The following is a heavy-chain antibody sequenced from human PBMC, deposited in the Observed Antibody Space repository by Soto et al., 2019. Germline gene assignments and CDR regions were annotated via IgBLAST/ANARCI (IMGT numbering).Heavy chain of an antibody. CDR1: GGSICSGGYA. CDR2: IYYSGST. V-gene: IGHV4-31*03. Sequence: PSESLSLTCTVSGGSICSGGYAWRWIRQHPGKGLEWIGYIYYSGSTYYNPSLKSRVTISVDTSKNQFSLKLSSVTAADTAVYYCARVYCSGGSCYYGPHYYYYMDVWGKGTTVTVSS. D-gene: IGHD2-15*01. J-gene: IGHJ6*03. CDR3: ARVYCSGGSCYYGPHYYYYMDV.